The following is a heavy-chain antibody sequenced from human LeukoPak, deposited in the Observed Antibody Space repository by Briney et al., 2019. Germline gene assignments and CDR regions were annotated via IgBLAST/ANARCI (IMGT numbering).Heavy chain of an antibody. CDR2: IRYDGSNK. V-gene: IGHV3-30*02. Sequence: GGSLRLSCAASGFTFSSYGMHWVRQAPGKGLEWVAFIRYDGSNKYYTDSVKGRFTISRDNSKNTLYLQMNSLRAEDTAAYYCAKDQYSSSYYFDYWGQGTLVTVSS. CDR3: AKDQYSSSYYFDY. J-gene: IGHJ4*02. CDR1: GFTFSSYG. D-gene: IGHD6-6*01.